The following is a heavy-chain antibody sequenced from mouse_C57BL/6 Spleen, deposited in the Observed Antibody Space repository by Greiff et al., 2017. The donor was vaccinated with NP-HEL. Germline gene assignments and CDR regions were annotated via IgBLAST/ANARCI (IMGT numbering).Heavy chain of an antibody. CDR2: ISDGGSYT. V-gene: IGHV5-4*01. J-gene: IGHJ3*01. CDR1: GFTFSSYA. D-gene: IGHD4-1*01. CDR3: ASLNWDRFAY. Sequence: DVQLVESGGGLVKPGGSLKLSCAASGFTFSSYAMSWVRQTPEKRLEWVATISDGGSYTYYPDNVKGRFTISRDNAKNNLYLQMSHLKSEDTAMYYCASLNWDRFAYWGQGTLVTVSA.